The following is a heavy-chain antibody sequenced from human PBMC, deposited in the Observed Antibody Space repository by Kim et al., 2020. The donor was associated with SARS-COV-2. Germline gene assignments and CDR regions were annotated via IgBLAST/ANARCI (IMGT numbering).Heavy chain of an antibody. V-gene: IGHV1-18*01. CDR3: ARASDDPPDY. J-gene: IGHJ4*02. CDR2: T. Sequence: TNDAQRLQGRVTMTTDTSTSTAYMELRSLRSDDTAVYYCARASDDPPDYWGQGTLVTVSS. D-gene: IGHD3-3*01.